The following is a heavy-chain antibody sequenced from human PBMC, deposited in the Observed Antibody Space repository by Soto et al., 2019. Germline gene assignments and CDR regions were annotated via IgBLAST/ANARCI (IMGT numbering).Heavy chain of an antibody. CDR3: ERGSGQWLPKFDY. CDR2: IYPGDSDT. CDR1: GYSFTTYW. D-gene: IGHD6-19*01. V-gene: IGHV5-51*01. J-gene: IGHJ4*02. Sequence: PGESLKISCKASGYSFTTYWIAWVRQMPGKGLEWMGIIYPGDSDTRYSPSFQGQVTISADKSINTAYLQWSSLKASDTAMFYWERGSGQWLPKFDYWGKGPWVPVSS.